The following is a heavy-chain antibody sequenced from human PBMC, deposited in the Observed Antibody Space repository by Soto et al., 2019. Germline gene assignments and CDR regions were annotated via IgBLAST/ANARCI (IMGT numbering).Heavy chain of an antibody. CDR2: ISSSSSYI. V-gene: IGHV3-21*01. J-gene: IGHJ2*01. CDR3: ARVLDWDWYFDL. D-gene: IGHD2-21*01. CDR1: GFTFSSYS. Sequence: EVQLVEFGGGLVKPGVSLRLSCAASGFTFSSYSMNWVRQAPGKGLEWVSSISSSSSYIYYADSVKGRFTISRDNAKNSLYLQMNSLRAEDTAVYYCARVLDWDWYFDLWGRGTLVTVSS.